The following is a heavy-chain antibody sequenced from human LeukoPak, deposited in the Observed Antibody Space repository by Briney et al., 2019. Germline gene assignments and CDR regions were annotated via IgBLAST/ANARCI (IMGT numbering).Heavy chain of an antibody. J-gene: IGHJ4*02. CDR2: IYYSGST. CDR3: ARSSPEYYYDSSGYLKFDY. Sequence: PSQTLSLTCTVSGGSISSGGYYWSWIRQHPGKGLEWIGYIYYSGSTYYNPSLKSRVTISVDTSKNQFSLKLSSVTAADTAVYYCARSSPEYYYDSSGYLKFDYWGQGTLVTVSS. V-gene: IGHV4-31*03. D-gene: IGHD3-22*01. CDR1: GGSISSGGYY.